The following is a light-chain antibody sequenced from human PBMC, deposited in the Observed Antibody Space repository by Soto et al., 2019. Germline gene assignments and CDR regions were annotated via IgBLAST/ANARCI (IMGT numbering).Light chain of an antibody. CDR1: SSNIGSNT. CDR2: NNN. Sequence: QPVLTQPPSASGTPGQRVTISCSGSSSNIGSNTVNWYQQLPGTAPKLLIYNNNQRPSGVPDRFSGSKSGTSDSLAISGLQSEDEADYYCAAWDDSLNGLVFGTGTKVTVL. J-gene: IGLJ1*01. V-gene: IGLV1-44*01. CDR3: AAWDDSLNGLV.